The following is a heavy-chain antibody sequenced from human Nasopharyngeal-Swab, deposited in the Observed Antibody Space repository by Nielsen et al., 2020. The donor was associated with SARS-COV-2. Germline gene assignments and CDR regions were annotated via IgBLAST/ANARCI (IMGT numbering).Heavy chain of an antibody. V-gene: IGHV1-2*06. Sequence: ASVKVSCKASGYTFTEYYMHWVRQAPGQGLEWMGRIKPNSGDPQYAQKFQGRVTVTRDKSINTAYMELSSLRSDDTAMYYCARDDGDLPGITGSGPPGGYWGQGTLVTVSS. CDR2: IKPNSGDP. D-gene: IGHD6-13*01. CDR1: GYTFTEYY. J-gene: IGHJ4*02. CDR3: ARDDGDLPGITGSGPPGGY.